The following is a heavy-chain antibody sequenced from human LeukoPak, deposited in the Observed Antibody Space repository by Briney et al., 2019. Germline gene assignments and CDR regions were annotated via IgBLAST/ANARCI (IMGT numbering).Heavy chain of an antibody. CDR1: GYTFTSYG. J-gene: IGHJ4*02. V-gene: IGHV1-18*01. CDR3: ARVAVAYNSGRYSGNRYYFDY. CDR2: ISTYNGNA. D-gene: IGHD6-19*01. Sequence: ASVKVSCKASGYTFTSYGITWVRQAPGQGLEWMGWISTYNGNADYAQKLQGRVTMTTDTSTSTAYMELRSLRSDDTAVYYCARVAVAYNSGRYSGNRYYFDYWGQGTLVTVSS.